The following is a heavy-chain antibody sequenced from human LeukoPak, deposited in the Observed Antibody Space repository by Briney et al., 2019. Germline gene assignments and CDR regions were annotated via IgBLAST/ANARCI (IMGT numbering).Heavy chain of an antibody. CDR1: AGSISTYY. CDR3: ARHKGDPVAGTYNWFDP. V-gene: IGHV4-59*05. Sequence: SETLSLTCTVSAGSISTYYWNWIRQPPGKGLEWIGSIYYSGSTYYNPSLKSRVTISVDTSKNQFSLKLSSVTAADTAVYYCARHKGDPVAGTYNWFDPWGQGTLVTVSS. D-gene: IGHD6-19*01. J-gene: IGHJ5*02. CDR2: IYYSGST.